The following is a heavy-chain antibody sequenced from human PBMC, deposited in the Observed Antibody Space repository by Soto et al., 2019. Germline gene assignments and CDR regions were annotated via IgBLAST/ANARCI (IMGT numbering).Heavy chain of an antibody. CDR2: INHSGST. D-gene: IGHD2-2*01. J-gene: IGHJ5*02. Sequence: SETLSLTCAVYGGSFSGYYWSWIRQPPGKGLEWIGEINHSGSTNYNPSLKSRVTISVDTSKNQFSLKLSSVTAADTAVYYCARPYCSSTSCYGWFDPWGQGTLVTVS. CDR1: GGSFSGYY. CDR3: ARPYCSSTSCYGWFDP. V-gene: IGHV4-34*01.